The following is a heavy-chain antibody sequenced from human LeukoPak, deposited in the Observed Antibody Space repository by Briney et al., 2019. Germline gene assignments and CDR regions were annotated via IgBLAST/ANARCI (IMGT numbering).Heavy chain of an antibody. CDR2: IYYSGST. V-gene: IGHV4-39*01. D-gene: IGHD2-2*01. Sequence: PSETLSLTCSASGGSISSSSYYWGWIRQPPGKGLEWIGSIYYSGSTYYNPSLKSRVTISVDTSKNQFSLKLSSVTAADTAVYYCARQLGYCSSTSCPPAAMDVWGKGTTVTVSS. CDR3: ARQLGYCSSTSCPPAAMDV. CDR1: GGSISSSSYY. J-gene: IGHJ6*03.